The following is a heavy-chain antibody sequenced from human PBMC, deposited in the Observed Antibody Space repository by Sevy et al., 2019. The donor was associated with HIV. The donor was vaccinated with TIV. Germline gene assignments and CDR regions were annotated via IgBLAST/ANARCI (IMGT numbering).Heavy chain of an antibody. D-gene: IGHD1-20*01. CDR2: ISYDGSNK. Sequence: GGSLRLSCAASGFTFSSYGMHWVRQAPGKGLEWVALISYDGSNKYYADSVKGRFTISRDNSKNTLYLQMNSLRAEDTAVYYCAKDMGYFNWNPYYYYYGMDVWGQGTTVTVSS. CDR3: AKDMGYFNWNPYYYYYGMDV. J-gene: IGHJ6*02. CDR1: GFTFSSYG. V-gene: IGHV3-30*18.